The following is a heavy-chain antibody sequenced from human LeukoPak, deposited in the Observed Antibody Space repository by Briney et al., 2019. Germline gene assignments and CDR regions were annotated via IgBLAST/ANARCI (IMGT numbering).Heavy chain of an antibody. D-gene: IGHD2-2*01. CDR1: GGPISSSSYY. J-gene: IGHJ6*02. CDR3: ARHFGTRRDIVVVPATILYYGRDV. V-gene: IGHV4-39*01. CDR2: IYYNGST. Sequence: KPSETLSLTCTVSGGPISSSSYYWGWIRQPPGKGLEWIGSIYYNGSTYYNPSLKSRVTISVDTSKNQFSLKLSSVTAADTAVYYCARHFGTRRDIVVVPATILYYGRDVWGQGTTVTVSS.